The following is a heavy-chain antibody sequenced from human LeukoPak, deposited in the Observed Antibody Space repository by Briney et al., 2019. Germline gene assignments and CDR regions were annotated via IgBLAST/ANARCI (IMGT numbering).Heavy chain of an antibody. CDR2: ISWNSGSI. V-gene: IGHV3-9*01. J-gene: IGHJ4*02. CDR1: GFTFDDYA. Sequence: SLRLSCAASGFTFDDYAMHWVRQAPGKGLEWVSGISWNSGSIGYADSVKGRFTISRDNAKNSLYLQMNSLRAEDTALYYCAKDKHYYDSSGYDYWGQGTLVTVSS. CDR3: AKDKHYYDSSGYDY. D-gene: IGHD3-22*01.